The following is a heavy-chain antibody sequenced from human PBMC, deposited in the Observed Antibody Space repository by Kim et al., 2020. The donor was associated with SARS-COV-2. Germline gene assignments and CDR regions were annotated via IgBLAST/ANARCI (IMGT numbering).Heavy chain of an antibody. CDR1: GFTFSSYG. CDR2: ISYDGSNK. Sequence: GGSLRPSCAASGFTFSSYGMHWVRQAPGKGLEWVAVISYDGSNKYYADSVKGRFTISRDNSKNTLYLQMNSLRAEDTAVYYCAIYYSSSWGTLDYWGQGT. V-gene: IGHV3-30*03. J-gene: IGHJ4*02. D-gene: IGHD6-13*01. CDR3: AIYYSSSWGTLDY.